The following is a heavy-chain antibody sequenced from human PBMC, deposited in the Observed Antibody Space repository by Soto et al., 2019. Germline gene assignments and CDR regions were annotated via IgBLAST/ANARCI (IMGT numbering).Heavy chain of an antibody. CDR2: IKQDGSEK. Sequence: LRLSCAASGFTFSSYWMCWVRQAPGKGLEWVANIKQDGSEKYFVDSVKGRFTISRDNAKSSLFLQMDSLRAEDTAVYYCASNSNWRHDYWGQGTLVTVSS. J-gene: IGHJ4*02. D-gene: IGHD6-13*01. V-gene: IGHV3-7*05. CDR3: ASNSNWRHDY. CDR1: GFTFSSYW.